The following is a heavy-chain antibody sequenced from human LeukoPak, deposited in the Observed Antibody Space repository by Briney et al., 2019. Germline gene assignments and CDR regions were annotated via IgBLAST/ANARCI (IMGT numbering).Heavy chain of an antibody. CDR2: INHSGST. D-gene: IGHD6-13*01. J-gene: IGHJ4*02. CDR3: ARFGYSSSWPFDY. CDR1: GGSFSGYY. V-gene: IGHV4-34*01. Sequence: SETLSLTCAVYGGSFSGYYWSWIRQPPGKGLEWIGEINHSGSTNYNPSLKSRVTISVDTSKNQFSLKLSSVPAADTAVYYCARFGYSSSWPFDYWGQGTLVTVSS.